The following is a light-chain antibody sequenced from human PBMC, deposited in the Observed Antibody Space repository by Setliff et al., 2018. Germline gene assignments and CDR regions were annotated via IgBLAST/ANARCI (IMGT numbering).Light chain of an antibody. CDR3: GSYAGYNNFEV. CDR1: SSDVGGYNC. J-gene: IGLJ1*01. Sequence: QSALAQPPSASGSPGQSVTISCTGTSSDVGGYNCVSWYQQYPGKAPKVMIYEVTKRPSGVPDRFSGSKSGNTASLTVSGLQAEDEGDYYCGSYAGYNNFEVFGTGTKGTVL. V-gene: IGLV2-8*01. CDR2: EVT.